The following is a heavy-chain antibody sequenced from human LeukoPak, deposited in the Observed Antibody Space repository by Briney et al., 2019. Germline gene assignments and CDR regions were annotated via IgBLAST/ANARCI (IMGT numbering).Heavy chain of an antibody. J-gene: IGHJ4*02. V-gene: IGHV4-59*08. CDR2: IFYSGSS. Sequence: SETLSLTCTVSGGSITSYYWSWIRQPPGKGLEWVGYIFYSGSSNYNPSLKSRVTMSVDTSKNQVSLNLSSVTAADTAMYLCARHGRSSGAPNYWGQGTLVTVSS. D-gene: IGHD6-19*01. CDR3: ARHGRSSGAPNY. CDR1: GGSITSYY.